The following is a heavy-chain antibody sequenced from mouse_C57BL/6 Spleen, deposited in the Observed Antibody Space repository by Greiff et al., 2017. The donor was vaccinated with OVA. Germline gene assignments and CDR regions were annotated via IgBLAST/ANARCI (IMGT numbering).Heavy chain of an antibody. V-gene: IGHV1-19*01. J-gene: IGHJ2*01. CDR3: ARGGYGSREDYFDY. Sequence: EVQLQQSGPVLVKPGASVKMSCKASGYTFTDYYMNWVKQSHGKSLEWIGVINPYNGGTSYNQKFKGKATLTVDKSSSTAYMELNSLTSEDSAVYYCARGGYGSREDYFDYWGQGTTLTVSS. CDR2: INPYNGGT. CDR1: GYTFTDYY. D-gene: IGHD1-1*01.